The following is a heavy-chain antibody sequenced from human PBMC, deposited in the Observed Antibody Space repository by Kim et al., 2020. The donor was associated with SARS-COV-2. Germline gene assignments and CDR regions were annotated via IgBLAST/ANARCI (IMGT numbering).Heavy chain of an antibody. D-gene: IGHD3-10*01. Sequence: SETLSLTCTVSGGSISSGGYYWSWIRQHPGKGLEWIGYIYYSGSTYYNPSLKSRVTISVDTSKNQFPLKLSSVTAADTAVYYCARDYRGSYYGSGTRLYGMDVWGQGTTVTVSS. J-gene: IGHJ6*02. CDR2: IYYSGST. CDR1: GGSISSGGYY. V-gene: IGHV4-31*03. CDR3: ARDYRGSYYGSGTRLYGMDV.